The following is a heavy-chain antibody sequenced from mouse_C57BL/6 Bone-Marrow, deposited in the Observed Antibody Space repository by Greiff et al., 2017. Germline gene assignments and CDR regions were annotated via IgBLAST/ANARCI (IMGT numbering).Heavy chain of an antibody. J-gene: IGHJ2*01. V-gene: IGHV5-15*04. CDR1: GFTFSDYG. CDR3: ARHGGYYFDY. Sequence: EVKLVESGGGLVQPGGSLKLSCAASGFTFSDYGMAWVRQAPRKGPEWVAFISNLAYSIYYADTVTGRFIISRENAKNTLYLEMSSLRSEDTAMYYCARHGGYYFDYWGQGTTLTVSS. CDR2: ISNLAYSI.